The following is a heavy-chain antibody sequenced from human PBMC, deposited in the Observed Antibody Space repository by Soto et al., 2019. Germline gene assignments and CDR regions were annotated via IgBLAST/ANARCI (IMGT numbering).Heavy chain of an antibody. D-gene: IGHD3-22*01. Sequence: RESLRLSWAASGFTFSSNAIIWFRQPSGKGLEWVSAISGSGGSTYYADHVKGRFTIARDNSKITLYLQMNSLRAEDTAVYYCAKSKEVIVVVNPFDYWGQGTLVTVSS. CDR3: AKSKEVIVVVNPFDY. CDR2: ISGSGGST. V-gene: IGHV3-23*01. CDR1: GFTFSSNA. J-gene: IGHJ4*02.